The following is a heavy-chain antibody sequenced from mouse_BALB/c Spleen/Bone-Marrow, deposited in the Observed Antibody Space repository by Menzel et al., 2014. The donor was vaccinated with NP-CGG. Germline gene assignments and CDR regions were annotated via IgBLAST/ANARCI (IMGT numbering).Heavy chain of an antibody. CDR1: GYSFTGYY. V-gene: IGHV1-20*01. Sequence: EVKLVESGPELVKPGTSVKISCKASGYSFTGYYMHWVKQSHVKSLEWIGRINPYTGATTYNQNFNVKASLTVDKSSRTACMELRSLTSEDSAVYYCARGDLFTYWGQGTLVTDSA. CDR2: INPYTGAT. D-gene: IGHD3-3*01. J-gene: IGHJ3*01. CDR3: ARGDLFTY.